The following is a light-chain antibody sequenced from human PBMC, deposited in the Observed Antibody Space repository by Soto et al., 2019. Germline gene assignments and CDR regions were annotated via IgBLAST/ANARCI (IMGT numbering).Light chain of an antibody. Sequence: QSAVTQPASVSGSPGQSITISCTGTSSDFGGYNYVSWYQHHTVKDPKLLIFDVRNRPSWVSNLFSCSKSGNTASLTISGFQREVEADYYCRSYTTSHTHHIDFGTGTKVTAL. V-gene: IGLV2-14*03. CDR1: SSDFGGYNY. CDR3: RSYTTSHTHHID. J-gene: IGLJ1*01. CDR2: DVR.